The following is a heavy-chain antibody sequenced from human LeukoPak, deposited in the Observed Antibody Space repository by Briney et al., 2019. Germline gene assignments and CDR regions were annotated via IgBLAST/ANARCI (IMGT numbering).Heavy chain of an antibody. CDR1: GGSISSSSYY. Sequence: SETPSLTCTVSGGSISSSSYYWGWIRQPPGKGLEWIGSIYYSGSTYYNPSLKSRVTISVDTSKNQFSLKLSSVTAADTAVYYCASPTLRSLGAFDTWGQGTMVTVSS. V-gene: IGHV4-39*01. D-gene: IGHD3-3*01. J-gene: IGHJ3*02. CDR3: ASPTLRSLGAFDT. CDR2: IYYSGST.